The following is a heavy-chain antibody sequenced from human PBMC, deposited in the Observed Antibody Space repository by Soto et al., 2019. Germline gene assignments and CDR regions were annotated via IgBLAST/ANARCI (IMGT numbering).Heavy chain of an antibody. J-gene: IGHJ4*02. CDR2: INHSGST. CDR3: ARGKRAYDYIWGSYRSTDTYYFDY. Sequence: PSETLSLTCAVYGGSFSGYYWIWIRQPPGKGLEWIGEINHSGSTNYNPSLKSRVTISVDTSKNQFSLKLSSVTAADTAVYYCARGKRAYDYIWGSYRSTDTYYFDYWGQGTLVTVSS. V-gene: IGHV4-34*01. D-gene: IGHD3-16*02. CDR1: GGSFSGYY.